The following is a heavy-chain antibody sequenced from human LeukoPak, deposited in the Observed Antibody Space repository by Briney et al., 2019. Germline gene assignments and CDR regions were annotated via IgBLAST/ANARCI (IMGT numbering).Heavy chain of an antibody. J-gene: IGHJ5*02. CDR1: GGTFSSYG. V-gene: IGHV1-69*13. Sequence: SVKVSCKPSGGTFSSYGISWVRQAPGQGLEWMGGIIPIFGAANYAQNFQGRVTITADESTSTAYMELSSLRSEDTAVYYCARGGSKIPKPLYGSGSYYNSDWFDPWGQGTLVTVSS. CDR3: ARGGSKIPKPLYGSGSYYNSDWFDP. D-gene: IGHD3-10*01. CDR2: IIPIFGAA.